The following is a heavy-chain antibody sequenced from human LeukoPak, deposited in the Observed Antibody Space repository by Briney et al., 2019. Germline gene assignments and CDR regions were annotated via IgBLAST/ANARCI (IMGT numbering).Heavy chain of an antibody. J-gene: IGHJ4*02. CDR3: ARGQYSYGSALDY. CDR2: INPNSGGT. Sequence: GASVKVSCKASGYTFTGYYMHWVRQAPGQGLEWMGWINPNSGGTNYAQKFQGRVTMTRDTSISTAYMELSRLRSDDTAVYYCARGQYSYGSALDYWGQGTLVTVSS. CDR1: GYTFTGYY. V-gene: IGHV1-2*02. D-gene: IGHD5-18*01.